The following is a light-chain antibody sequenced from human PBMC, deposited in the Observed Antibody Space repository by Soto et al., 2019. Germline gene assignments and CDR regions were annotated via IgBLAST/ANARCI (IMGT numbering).Light chain of an antibody. J-gene: IGLJ2*01. CDR1: SSDVGGYNY. V-gene: IGLV2-14*03. CDR2: DVS. Sequence: QSALTQPASVSGSPGQSITISCTGTSSDVGGYNYVSWYQQHPGKAPKLMVYDVSNRPSDISNRFPGSKSGNTASLTISGLQAEDEADYYCSSYTSSTTVVFGGGTKLTVL. CDR3: SSYTSSTTVV.